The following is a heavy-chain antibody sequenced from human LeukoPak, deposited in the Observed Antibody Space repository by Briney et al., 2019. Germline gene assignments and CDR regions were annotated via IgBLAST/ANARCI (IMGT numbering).Heavy chain of an antibody. J-gene: IGHJ5*02. Sequence: SETLSLTCAVYGGSISGYYWSWIRQPPGKGLEWIGEINHSGSTNYNPSLKSRVTISVDTSKNQFSLKLSSVTAADTAVYYCASRSGRLGENAWGQGTLVTVSS. V-gene: IGHV4-34*01. CDR3: ASRSGRLGENA. CDR1: GGSISGYY. CDR2: INHSGST. D-gene: IGHD3-16*01.